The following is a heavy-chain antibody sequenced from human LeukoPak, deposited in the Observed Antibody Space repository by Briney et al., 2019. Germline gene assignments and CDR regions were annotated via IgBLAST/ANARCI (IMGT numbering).Heavy chain of an antibody. CDR1: GYTFTVYH. J-gene: IGHJ5*02. Sequence: ASVKVSCKASGYTFTVYHTHWVRQAPGQGLEWMGWINPNSGGTNYAQKFQGRVTMTRDTSISTVYMEVSRLTSDDTAMYYCANILGGSWHLWFDPWGRGTLVTISS. V-gene: IGHV1-2*02. D-gene: IGHD2-2*02. CDR2: INPNSGGT. CDR3: ANILGGSWHLWFDP.